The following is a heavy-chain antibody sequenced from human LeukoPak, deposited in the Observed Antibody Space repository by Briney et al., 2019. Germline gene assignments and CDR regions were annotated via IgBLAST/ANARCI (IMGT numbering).Heavy chain of an antibody. CDR3: AKGIGGVIVKSLLHSAFDI. V-gene: IGHV3-23*01. CDR2: ISSGGGST. D-gene: IGHD3-16*02. Sequence: GGSLRLSCAASGFTFSSYAMSWVRQAPGKGLEWVSGISSGGGSTYYADSVKGRFTISRDNSRNTLYLQMNSLRGEDTAVYYCAKGIGGVIVKSLLHSAFDIWGQGTMVTVSS. CDR1: GFTFSSYA. J-gene: IGHJ3*02.